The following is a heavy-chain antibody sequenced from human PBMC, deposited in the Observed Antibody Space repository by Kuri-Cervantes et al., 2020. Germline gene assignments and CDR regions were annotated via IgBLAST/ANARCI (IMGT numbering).Heavy chain of an antibody. D-gene: IGHD5-18*01. Sequence: GGSLRLSCAASGFTFSSYAMSWVRQAPGKGLEWVANIKQDGSEKYYVDSVKGRFTISRDNAKNSLYLQMNSLRAEDTAVYYCARAGSYGSFDYWGQGTLVTVSS. CDR2: IKQDGSEK. J-gene: IGHJ4*02. CDR1: GFTFSSYA. V-gene: IGHV3-7*01. CDR3: ARAGSYGSFDY.